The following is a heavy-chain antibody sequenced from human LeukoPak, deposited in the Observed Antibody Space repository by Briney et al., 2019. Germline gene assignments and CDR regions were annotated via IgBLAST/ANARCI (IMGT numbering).Heavy chain of an antibody. J-gene: IGHJ6*02. CDR3: ARDSYGMDV. V-gene: IGHV4-59*01. Sequence: SETLSLTCTVSGGSISSYYWSWIRQPPGKGLEWIGYIYYSGSTNYKPSPKSRVTISVDTSKNQFSLKLSSVTAADTAVYYCARDSYGMDVWGQGTTVTVSS. CDR2: IYYSGST. CDR1: GGSISSYY.